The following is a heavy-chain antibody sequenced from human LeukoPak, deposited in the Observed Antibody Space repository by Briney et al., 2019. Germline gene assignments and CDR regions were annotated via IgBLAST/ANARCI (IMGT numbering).Heavy chain of an antibody. CDR1: GGTFSSYA. CDR3: ARDMGGGEMATIKPTYLAY. V-gene: IGHV1-69*04. D-gene: IGHD5-24*01. Sequence: SVKVSCKASGGTFSSYAISWVRQAPGQGLEWMGRIIPILGIANYAQKFQSRVTITADKSTSTAYMELSSLRSEDTAVYYCARDMGGGEMATIKPTYLAYWGQGTLVTVSS. CDR2: IIPILGIA. J-gene: IGHJ4*02.